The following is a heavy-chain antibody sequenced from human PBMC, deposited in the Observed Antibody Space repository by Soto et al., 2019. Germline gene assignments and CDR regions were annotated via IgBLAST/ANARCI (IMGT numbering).Heavy chain of an antibody. Sequence: SVKVCCKASGGTFSSYAISWVRQAPGQGLEWMGGIIPIFGTANYAQKFQGRVTITADESTSTAYMELSSLRSEDTAVYYCARDPNYSSGWYRGWFDPWGHGTLVTVSS. J-gene: IGHJ5*02. CDR2: IIPIFGTA. CDR1: GGTFSSYA. D-gene: IGHD6-19*01. CDR3: ARDPNYSSGWYRGWFDP. V-gene: IGHV1-69*13.